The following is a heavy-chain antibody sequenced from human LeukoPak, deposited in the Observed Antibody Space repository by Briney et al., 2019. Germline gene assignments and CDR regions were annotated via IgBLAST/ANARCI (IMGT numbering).Heavy chain of an antibody. J-gene: IGHJ4*02. CDR1: GGSISSGSYS. CDR3: ARFSPRAMGNYLDF. V-gene: IGHV4-30-2*01. D-gene: IGHD7-27*01. Sequence: PSETLSLTCSVSGGSISSGSYSWSWIRQPPGKGLEWIGYIYPRGSTYYNPSLKSRVILSLDKSANQFSLNLSSVTAADTAVYYCARFSPRAMGNYLDFWGQGTLVTVSS. CDR2: IYPRGST.